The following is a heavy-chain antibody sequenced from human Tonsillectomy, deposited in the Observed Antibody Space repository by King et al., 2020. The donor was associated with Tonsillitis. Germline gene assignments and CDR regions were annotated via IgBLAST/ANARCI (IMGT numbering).Heavy chain of an antibody. CDR3: ARVYSTSWYYFDY. CDR1: GYSISSGYY. D-gene: IGHD6-13*01. Sequence: VQLQESGPGLVKPSETLSLTCTVSGYSISSGYYWGWIQQPPGKGLEWIGSIYHSGSTYYNPSLKSRVIISVDTSKNQFSLKLSSVTAADTAVYYCARVYSTSWYYFDYWGQGTLVTVSS. V-gene: IGHV4-38-2*02. CDR2: IYHSGST. J-gene: IGHJ4*02.